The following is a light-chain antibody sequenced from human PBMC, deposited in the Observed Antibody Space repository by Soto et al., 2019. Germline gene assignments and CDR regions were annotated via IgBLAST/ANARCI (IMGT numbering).Light chain of an antibody. Sequence: IQMTQSPSSLSASVGDRVTITCRASQSISSYLNWYQQKPGKAPKLLIYAASTLYGGVPSRFSGSGSGTDFILTISSLQPEDFATYYCQQSYSTPRDFGQGTRLEI. CDR1: QSISSY. V-gene: IGKV1-39*01. J-gene: IGKJ5*01. CDR3: QQSYSTPRD. CDR2: AAS.